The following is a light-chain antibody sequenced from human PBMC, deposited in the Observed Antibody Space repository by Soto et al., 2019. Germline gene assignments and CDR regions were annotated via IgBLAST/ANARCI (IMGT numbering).Light chain of an antibody. CDR3: SSYTSTSAYV. CDR1: SSDVGGYNH. CDR2: DVS. Sequence: QSALTQPASVSGSPGQSITISCTGTSSDVGGYNHVSWYQQHPGKAPKLMIYDVSNRPSGVSNRFSGSKSGNTASLTISGLQAEDEADYFCSSYTSTSAYVFGTATQLTVL. V-gene: IGLV2-14*03. J-gene: IGLJ1*01.